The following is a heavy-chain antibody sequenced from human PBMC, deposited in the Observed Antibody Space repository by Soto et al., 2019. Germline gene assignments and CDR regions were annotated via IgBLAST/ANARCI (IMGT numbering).Heavy chain of an antibody. D-gene: IGHD6-6*01. Sequence: QVQLQESGPGLVKPSGTLSLTCSVSSGSISSSNWWSWVRQPPGKGLEWIGEIYHSGSTNYNPSLKSRVTISVDKSKNQFSLKLSSVTAADTAVYYCARLPFEYRSSSGYYYYMDVCGKGTTVTVSS. J-gene: IGHJ6*03. CDR2: IYHSGST. CDR1: SGSISSSNW. CDR3: ARLPFEYRSSSGYYYYMDV. V-gene: IGHV4-4*02.